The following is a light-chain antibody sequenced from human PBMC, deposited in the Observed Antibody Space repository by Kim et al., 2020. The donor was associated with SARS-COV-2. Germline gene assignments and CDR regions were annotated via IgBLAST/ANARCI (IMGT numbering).Light chain of an antibody. J-gene: IGKJ1*01. CDR2: AGS. CDR3: LEDYTYPWT. Sequence: AVIGNSITIPCRRSQGVRNVLSVYPPKPGPAPNVLVFAGSSLQLGVPSRFSGIGSYADFTLTIHRLPPEDAATEYLLEDYTYPWTFGQGTKVDIK. V-gene: IGKV1-6*01. CDR1: QGVRNV.